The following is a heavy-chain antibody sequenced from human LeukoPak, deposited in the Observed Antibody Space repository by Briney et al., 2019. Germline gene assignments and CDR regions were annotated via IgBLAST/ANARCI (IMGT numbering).Heavy chain of an antibody. V-gene: IGHV3-7*01. CDR3: ATDGGYCSSTSCYRGDYFDY. Sequence: GGSLRLSCAASGFTFSHFWMSWVRQAPGKGLEWVAYIKKTGSETYYVDSVKGRFTISRDNAKNSLYLQMNSLRAEDTAVYYCATDGGYCSSTSCYRGDYFDYWGQGTLVTVSS. J-gene: IGHJ4*02. CDR2: IKKTGSET. CDR1: GFTFSHFW. D-gene: IGHD2-2*02.